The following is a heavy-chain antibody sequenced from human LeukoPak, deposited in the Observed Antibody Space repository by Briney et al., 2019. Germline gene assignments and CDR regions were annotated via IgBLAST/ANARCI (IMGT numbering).Heavy chain of an antibody. J-gene: IGHJ6*03. CDR1: GGSITNNAYY. D-gene: IGHD4-11*01. V-gene: IGHV4-39*01. CDR3: ARNETTGLQRTPYYHSYVDV. Sequence: PSETLSLTCTVSGGSITNNAYYWAWIRQPPGKGLEWIASIYYSGSTHYNPSLKSRLTISVDTSKNQFSLKLSSVTAADTAVYYCARNETTGLQRTPYYHSYVDVWGKGTTVTVSS. CDR2: IYYSGST.